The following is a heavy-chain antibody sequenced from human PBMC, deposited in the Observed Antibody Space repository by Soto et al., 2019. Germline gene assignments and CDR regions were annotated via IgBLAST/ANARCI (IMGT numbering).Heavy chain of an antibody. D-gene: IGHD3-22*01. V-gene: IGHV4-31*03. J-gene: IGHJ3*02. Sequence: PSETLSLTCTVSGSSINSGGYYWSWISQHPGKGLEWIGYIYYSGSTYYNPSLKSRVTISVDTSKNQFSLKLSSVTAADTAVYYCARAMGVYYYDSSGYYDAFDIWGQGTMVT. CDR3: ARAMGVYYYDSSGYYDAFDI. CDR1: GSSINSGGYY. CDR2: IYYSGST.